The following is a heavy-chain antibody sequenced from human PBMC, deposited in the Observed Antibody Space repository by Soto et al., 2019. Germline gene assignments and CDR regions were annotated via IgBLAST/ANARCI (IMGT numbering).Heavy chain of an antibody. CDR1: GFTFSSYD. CDR3: ARVRPEYSSGPLSRVYGMEV. J-gene: IGHJ6*02. CDR2: NGTAGDR. V-gene: IGHV3-13*01. D-gene: IGHD6-19*01. Sequence: PGGSLRLSCAASGFTFSSYDMHCVRQATGEGLEGVSANGTAGDRYYPGSVKGRFTISRENAKNSLYLQMNSLRAGDTAVYDCARVRPEYSSGPLSRVYGMEVWGQGTTVTVSS.